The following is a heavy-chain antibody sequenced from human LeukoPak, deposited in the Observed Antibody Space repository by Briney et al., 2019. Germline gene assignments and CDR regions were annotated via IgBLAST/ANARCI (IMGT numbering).Heavy chain of an antibody. CDR3: ARAPLTALYGDFYYYYYMDV. V-gene: IGHV1-2*02. Sequence: GASVKVSCKASGYTFTGYYMHWVRQAPGQGLEWMGWINPNSGGTNYAQKFQGRVTMTRDTSISTAYMELSRLRSGDTAVYYCARAPLTALYGDFYYYYYMDVWGKGTTVTVSS. D-gene: IGHD4-17*01. CDR2: INPNSGGT. CDR1: GYTFTGYY. J-gene: IGHJ6*03.